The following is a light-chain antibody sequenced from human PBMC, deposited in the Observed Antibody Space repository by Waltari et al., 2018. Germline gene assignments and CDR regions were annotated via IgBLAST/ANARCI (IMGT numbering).Light chain of an antibody. J-gene: IGLJ1*01. V-gene: IGLV2-14*03. Sequence: SALTQPASMSGSPGQSITISCTGTHSDVGLYDYVSWYQQHPGKAPTLLISDVSQRPSGVSARFSGSRSGYTASLTISGLQTEDEADYYCSAYTATDTYVFGSGTTVTVL. CDR1: HSDVGLYDY. CDR2: DVS. CDR3: SAYTATDTYV.